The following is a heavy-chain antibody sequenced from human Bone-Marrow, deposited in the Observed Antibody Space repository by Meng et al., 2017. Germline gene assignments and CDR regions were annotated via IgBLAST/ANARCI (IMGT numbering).Heavy chain of an antibody. CDR1: GFTFSSYE. CDR3: ARAGYGDYVNDAFDI. Sequence: GGSLRLSCAASGFTFSSYEMNWVRQAPGKGLEWVSYISSSGSTIYYADSVKGRFTISRDNAKNSLYLQMNSLRAEDTAVYYCARAGYGDYVNDAFDIWGQGTMVTVSS. V-gene: IGHV3-48*03. D-gene: IGHD4-17*01. J-gene: IGHJ3*02. CDR2: ISSSGSTI.